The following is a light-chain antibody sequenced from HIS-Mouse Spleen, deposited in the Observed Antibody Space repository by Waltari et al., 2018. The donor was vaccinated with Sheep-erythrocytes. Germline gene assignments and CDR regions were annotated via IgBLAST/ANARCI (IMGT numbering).Light chain of an antibody. CDR2: EVS. J-gene: IGLJ2*01. CDR1: SSDVGGYNY. V-gene: IGLV2-14*01. CDR3: SSYTSSSTLVV. Sequence: QSALTQPASVSGSPGQSITISCTGTSSDVGGYNYVSWYQQHPGKAPKLMIYEVSNRPSGVSIGLSGSEAGNTASLTISGLQAEDEADYYCSSYTSSSTLVVFGGGTKLTVL.